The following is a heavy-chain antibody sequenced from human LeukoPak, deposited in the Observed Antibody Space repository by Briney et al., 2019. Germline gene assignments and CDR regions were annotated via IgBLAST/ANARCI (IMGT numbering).Heavy chain of an antibody. D-gene: IGHD6-6*01. Sequence: GGSLRLSCAASGFPFSNYWMQWVRQVPGKGPVWVSRINSDGGTTSYVDSVKGRFAISRDNAKNTAYLQMNSLRAEDTAVYYCVRGIGSSDSDYWGQGTLVTVFS. CDR3: VRGIGSSDSDY. CDR2: INSDGGTT. V-gene: IGHV3-74*01. CDR1: GFPFSNYW. J-gene: IGHJ4*02.